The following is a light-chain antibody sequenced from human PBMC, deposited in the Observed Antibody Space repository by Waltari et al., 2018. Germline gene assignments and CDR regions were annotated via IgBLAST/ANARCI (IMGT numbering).Light chain of an antibody. CDR2: DDS. V-gene: IGLV3-21*02. Sequence: SYVLTQPPSASVATGETARITCGGDNVASKSVQWYQQKPGQAPLLVVYDDSARPSGIPDRFSASNSGNTATLTISRVENGDEADYYCQVWDTTSDRVVFGGGTKLTVL. J-gene: IGLJ2*01. CDR1: NVASKS. CDR3: QVWDTTSDRVV.